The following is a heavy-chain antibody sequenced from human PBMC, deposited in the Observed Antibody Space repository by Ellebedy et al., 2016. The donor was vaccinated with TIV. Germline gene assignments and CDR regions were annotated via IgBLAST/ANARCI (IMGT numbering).Heavy chain of an antibody. CDR1: GFTFSSYW. J-gene: IGHJ3*02. V-gene: IGHV3-23*01. Sequence: GGSLRLSCAASGFTFSSYWMSWFRQAPGKGLKWVSAISGSGGSTYYADSVKGRFTISRDNSKNTLYLQMNSLRAEDTAVYYCAREDPTYYYDSSGFRDAFDIWGQGTMVTVSS. D-gene: IGHD3-22*01. CDR2: ISGSGGST. CDR3: AREDPTYYYDSSGFRDAFDI.